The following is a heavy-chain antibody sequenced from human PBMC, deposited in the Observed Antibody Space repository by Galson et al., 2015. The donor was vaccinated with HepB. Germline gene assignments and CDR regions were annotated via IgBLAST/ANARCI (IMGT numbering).Heavy chain of an antibody. CDR3: ARGIATDGDGYYYYYMDV. D-gene: IGHD6-13*01. Sequence: LSLTCTVSGGSISSGSYYWSWIRQPAGKGLEWIGRIYTSGSTNYNPSLKSRVTMSVDTSKNQFSLKLSSVTAADTAVYYCARGIATDGDGYYYYYMDVWGKGTTVTVSS. CDR2: IYTSGST. CDR1: GGSISSGSYY. J-gene: IGHJ6*03. V-gene: IGHV4-61*02.